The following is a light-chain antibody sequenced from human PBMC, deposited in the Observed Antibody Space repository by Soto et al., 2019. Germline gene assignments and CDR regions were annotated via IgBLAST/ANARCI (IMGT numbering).Light chain of an antibody. CDR2: DAS. Sequence: DIQMTQSPSTLSASVGDGVTITCRASQSISYWLAWYQQKPGKAPKVLIYDASSLESGVPSRFSGSGSGTEFTLTINSLQPDDLANYYCQQYNTYWTFGQGTKVDIK. CDR1: QSISYW. CDR3: QQYNTYWT. V-gene: IGKV1-5*01. J-gene: IGKJ1*01.